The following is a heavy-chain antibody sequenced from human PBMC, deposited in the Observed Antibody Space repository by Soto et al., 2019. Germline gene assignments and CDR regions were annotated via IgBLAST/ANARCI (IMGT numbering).Heavy chain of an antibody. CDR3: ARSSVDTAMVTFFDY. D-gene: IGHD5-18*01. J-gene: IGHJ4*02. CDR1: GGTFSSYA. CDR2: IIPIFGTA. Sequence: SVKVSCKTSGGTFSSYAISWVRQAPGQGLEWMGGIIPIFGTANYAQKFRGRVTITADESTSTAYMELSSLRSEDTAVYYCARSSVDTAMVTFFDYWGQGTLVTVSS. V-gene: IGHV1-69*13.